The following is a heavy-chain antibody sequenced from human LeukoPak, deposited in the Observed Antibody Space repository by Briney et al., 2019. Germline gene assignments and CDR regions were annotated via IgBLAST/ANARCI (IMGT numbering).Heavy chain of an antibody. CDR1: GFTFSSYW. CDR2: ISYDGSNK. Sequence: GGSLRPSCAASGFTFSSYWMHWVRQAPGKGLEWVAVISYDGSNKYYADSVKGRFTISRDNSKNTLYLQMNSLRTDDTAVYYCAKSGDIRYWGQGTLVTVSS. CDR3: AKSGDIRY. V-gene: IGHV3-30*18. D-gene: IGHD2-15*01. J-gene: IGHJ4*02.